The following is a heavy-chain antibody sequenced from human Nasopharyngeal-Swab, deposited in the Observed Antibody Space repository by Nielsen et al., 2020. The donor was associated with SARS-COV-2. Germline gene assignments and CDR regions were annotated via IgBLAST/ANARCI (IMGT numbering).Heavy chain of an antibody. CDR3: ARDQDFDWSFDY. V-gene: IGHV3-74*01. CDR1: GFTFSSYW. Sequence: GESLKISCAASGFTFSSYWMHWVRQAPGKGLVWVPRINSDGSSTSYADSVKGRFTISRDNAKNTLYLQMNSLRAEDTAVYYCARDQDFDWSFDYWGQGTLVTVSS. D-gene: IGHD3-9*01. CDR2: INSDGSST. J-gene: IGHJ4*02.